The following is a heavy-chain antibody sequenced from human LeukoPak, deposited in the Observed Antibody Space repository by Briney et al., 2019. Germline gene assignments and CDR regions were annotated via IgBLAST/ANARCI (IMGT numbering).Heavy chain of an antibody. CDR2: IKSKTDGGTT. V-gene: IGHV3-15*01. Sequence: PGGSLRLSWAASGFTFSNAWMSWVRQAPGKGLEWVGRIKSKTDGGTTDYAAPVKGRFTISRDDSKNTLYLQMNSLKTEDTAVYYCTTEGLLWFGEDYLNAFDIWGQGTMVTVSS. D-gene: IGHD3-10*01. CDR1: GFTFSNAW. J-gene: IGHJ3*02. CDR3: TTEGLLWFGEDYLNAFDI.